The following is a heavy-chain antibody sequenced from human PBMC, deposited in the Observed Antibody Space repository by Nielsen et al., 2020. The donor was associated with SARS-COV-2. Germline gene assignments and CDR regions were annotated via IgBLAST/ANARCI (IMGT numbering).Heavy chain of an antibody. CDR3: SNASSWFDP. CDR1: GFTFSGST. Sequence: GESLKISCAASGFTFSGSTMHWVRQASGKGLEWVGHIRSKANSYATAYAASVKGRFTISRDDSKNTAYLQMNSLKTEDTAVYYCSNASSWFDPWGQGTLVTVSS. J-gene: IGHJ5*02. CDR2: IRSKANSYAT. V-gene: IGHV3-73*01.